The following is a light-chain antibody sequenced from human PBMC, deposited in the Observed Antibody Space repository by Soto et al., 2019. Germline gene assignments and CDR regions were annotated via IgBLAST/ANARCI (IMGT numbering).Light chain of an antibody. CDR1: SSDVGGHNY. CDR2: EVS. Sequence: QSVLTQPASVSGSPGQSITISCTGTSSDVGGHNYVSWYQQHPGKAPKFIIFEVSNRPSGVSNRFSGSKSGNTASLTISGLQAGDEADYYCSSYTSSSTQVFGTGTKVTVL. J-gene: IGLJ1*01. CDR3: SSYTSSSTQV. V-gene: IGLV2-14*01.